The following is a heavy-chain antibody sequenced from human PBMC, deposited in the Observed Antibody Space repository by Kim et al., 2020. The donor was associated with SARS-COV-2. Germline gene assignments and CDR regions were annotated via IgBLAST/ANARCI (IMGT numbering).Heavy chain of an antibody. Sequence: GGSLRLSCAASGFTFSSYGMHWVRQAPGKGLEWVADICYDGSNKYYADSVKGRFTISRDNSKNTLYLQMNSLRAEDTAVYYCARQQWLRYYFDYWGQGTLVTVSS. CDR3: ARQQWLRYYFDY. D-gene: IGHD5-12*01. V-gene: IGHV3-33*01. CDR2: ICYDGSNK. CDR1: GFTFSSYG. J-gene: IGHJ4*02.